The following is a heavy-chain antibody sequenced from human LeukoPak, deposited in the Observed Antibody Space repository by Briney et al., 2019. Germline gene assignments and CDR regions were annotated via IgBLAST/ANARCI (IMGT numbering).Heavy chain of an antibody. J-gene: IGHJ5*02. V-gene: IGHV4-31*03. CDR2: IYNSGST. CDR3: AKGGRYYYDSGGFFLP. D-gene: IGHD3-22*01. CDR1: GGSISSGGYY. Sequence: SETLTLTCTVSGGSISSGGYYWSWLRQYPGKGLEWIGFIYNSGSTYYNPSLKSRVTISIDTSQNQISLRLSSVTAADTAVYYCAKGGRYYYDSGGFFLPWGQGIVVTVSS.